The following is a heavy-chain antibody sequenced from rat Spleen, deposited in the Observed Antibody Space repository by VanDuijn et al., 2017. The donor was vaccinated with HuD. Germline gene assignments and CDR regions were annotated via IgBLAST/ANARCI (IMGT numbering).Heavy chain of an antibody. V-gene: IGHV5-31*01. J-gene: IGHJ3*01. CDR1: GFTFKNYW. Sequence: EVQLVESGGGLVQPGRSLKLSCEASGFTFKNYWMTWIRQASGKGLEWIASISNTGGTTNYPDSVKGRFTVSRDNAKTTLYLQMNSLRSEDTATYYCTRGVYYGYNAFVYWGQGTLVTVSS. D-gene: IGHD1-9*01. CDR2: ISNTGGTT. CDR3: TRGVYYGYNAFVY.